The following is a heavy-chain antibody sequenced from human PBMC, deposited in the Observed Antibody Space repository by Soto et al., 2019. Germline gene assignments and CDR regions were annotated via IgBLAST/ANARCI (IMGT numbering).Heavy chain of an antibody. CDR2: IHHSGST. CDR3: ARSFGWYAIDH. CDR1: SGSISSEQR. Sequence: QMQLQESGPGLVKPSETLSLICTVSSGSISSEQRWSWVRQPPGKGLEWIGEIHHSGSTNENPSLRSRVTMAVDKSKNQCSLKLNSVTAADTAVCFCARSFGWYAIDHWGQGSLVIVSS. J-gene: IGHJ4*02. V-gene: IGHV4-4*02. D-gene: IGHD6-19*01.